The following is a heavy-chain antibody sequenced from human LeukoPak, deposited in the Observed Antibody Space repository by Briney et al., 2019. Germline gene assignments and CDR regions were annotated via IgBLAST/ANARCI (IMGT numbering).Heavy chain of an antibody. J-gene: IGHJ4*02. Sequence: GASVKVSCKASGYTFTSYGISWARQAPGQGLEWMGWISAYNGNTNYAQKLEGRVTMTTDTSTSTAYMELRSLRSDDTAVYYCAREWGVGGATYYFDYWGQGTLVTVSS. D-gene: IGHD1-26*01. CDR1: GYTFTSYG. CDR3: AREWGVGGATYYFDY. CDR2: ISAYNGNT. V-gene: IGHV1-18*01.